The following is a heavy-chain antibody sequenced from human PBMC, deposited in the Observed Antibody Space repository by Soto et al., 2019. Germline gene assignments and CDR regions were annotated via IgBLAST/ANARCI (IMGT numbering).Heavy chain of an antibody. Sequence: QVQLQESGPGLVKPSETLSLTCAVSGGAISTYYWSWIRQPPGKGLEWIGYMYYTGASDYNPSLKERVSISLDTSTNQVSLRLTSVTAADTAVYFCARSYCHSSSCYRWAEHYYFGLDVWGQGTTVTVSS. D-gene: IGHD3-10*01. J-gene: IGHJ6*02. CDR3: ARSYCHSSSCYRWAEHYYFGLDV. V-gene: IGHV4-59*08. CDR1: GGAISTYY. CDR2: MYYTGAS.